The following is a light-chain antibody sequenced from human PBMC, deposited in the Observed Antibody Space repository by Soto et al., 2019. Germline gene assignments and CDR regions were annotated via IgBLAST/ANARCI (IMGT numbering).Light chain of an antibody. CDR1: QTISSW. J-gene: IGKJ1*01. CDR3: LQDYDYPWT. CDR2: KAS. V-gene: IGKV1-5*03. Sequence: IKMTQSPSTLSGTVGDRVTITCRASQTISSWLAWYQQKPGKAPKLLIYKASTLKSGVPSRFSGSGSGTDFTLTISSLQPEDFATYYCLQDYDYPWTFGQGTNVDI.